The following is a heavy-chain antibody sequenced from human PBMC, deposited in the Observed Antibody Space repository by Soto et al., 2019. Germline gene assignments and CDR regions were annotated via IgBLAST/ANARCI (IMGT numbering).Heavy chain of an antibody. CDR3: ATPNYGDFFYYGRDV. CDR1: GYSFTSYY. Sequence: ASVKVSCKASGYSFTSYYMHWVRQAPGQGLEWMGIINPSGDSTSYAQKFQGRVTMTRDTSTSTVYMELSSLRSEDTAVYYCATPNYGDFFYYGRDVWGQGTTVTVSS. CDR2: INPSGDST. D-gene: IGHD4-17*01. J-gene: IGHJ6*02. V-gene: IGHV1-46*01.